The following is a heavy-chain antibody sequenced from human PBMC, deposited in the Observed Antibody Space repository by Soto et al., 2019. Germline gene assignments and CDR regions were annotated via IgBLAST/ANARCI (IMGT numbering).Heavy chain of an antibody. CDR1: GGTFSTSA. CDR3: ARDKDRQQLGGNYYYILDL. CDR2: IMPVFATP. J-gene: IGHJ6*02. V-gene: IGHV1-69*12. Sequence: QVQLVQSGAEVKKPGSSVKVSCKASGGTFSTSAISWVRQAPGQGLEWVGGIMPVFATPDYAQNFQGRVTITADESTTTAYLELTSLRTDDTAVYYCARDKDRQQLGGNYYYILDLWGQATAITVSS. D-gene: IGHD3-3*02.